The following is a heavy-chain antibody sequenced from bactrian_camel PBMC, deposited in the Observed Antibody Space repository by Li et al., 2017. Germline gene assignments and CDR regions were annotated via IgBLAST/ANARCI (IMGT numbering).Heavy chain of an antibody. V-gene: IGHV3S32*01. D-gene: IGHD2*01. J-gene: IGHJ4*01. CDR1: GHSRGSNC. Sequence: DVQLVESGGGSVQAGGSLRLSCKVSGHSRGSNCVGWYRLPPGRAPAEREGIAAIRRDGGETWYAASVKGRFTISRGSAKNTVYLQMNSLKLEDTAMYYCAADFGPYCSGSYLARRANFEGQGTQVTVS. CDR2: IRRDGGET.